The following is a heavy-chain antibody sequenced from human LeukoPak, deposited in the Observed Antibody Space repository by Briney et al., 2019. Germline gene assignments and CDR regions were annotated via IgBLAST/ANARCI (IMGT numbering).Heavy chain of an antibody. J-gene: IGHJ4*02. CDR1: GFTFSSYA. Sequence: GGSLRLSCAASGFTFSSYAMSWVRQAPGKGLEWVSAISGSGGSTYYADSVKGRFTISRDNSKNTQYLQMNSLRAEDTAVYYCAKDRNWNDGLLDYWGQGTLVTVSS. V-gene: IGHV3-23*01. D-gene: IGHD1-1*01. CDR3: AKDRNWNDGLLDY. CDR2: ISGSGGST.